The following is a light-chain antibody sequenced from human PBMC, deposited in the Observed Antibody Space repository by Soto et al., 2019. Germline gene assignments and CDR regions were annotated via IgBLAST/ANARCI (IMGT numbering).Light chain of an antibody. Sequence: DIQLTQSPSTLSASVGDSVTNTCRASQSISRWLAGYKQKPGKAPKLLIYKASSLESGVRSRFSGSGSGTEFTLTISCLQPDDFATYYCQQYNSLWTFGQGTKVEIK. CDR1: QSISRW. CDR2: KAS. V-gene: IGKV1-5*03. CDR3: QQYNSLWT. J-gene: IGKJ1*01.